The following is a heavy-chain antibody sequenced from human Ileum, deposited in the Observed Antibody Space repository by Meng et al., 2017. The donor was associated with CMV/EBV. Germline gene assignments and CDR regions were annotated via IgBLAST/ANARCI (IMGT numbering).Heavy chain of an antibody. D-gene: IGHD6-13*01. J-gene: IGHJ4*02. V-gene: IGHV3-66*02. Sequence: GESLKISCAASGFSVSSNYMSWVRQAPGKGLEWVSVIYTGAGTYYTDSVKGRFTISRDNSKNTLYLQMNRLRAEDTAVYYCAGGGYSSNWPFDYWGQGTQVTVSS. CDR2: IYTGAGT. CDR3: AGGGYSSNWPFDY. CDR1: GFSVSSNY.